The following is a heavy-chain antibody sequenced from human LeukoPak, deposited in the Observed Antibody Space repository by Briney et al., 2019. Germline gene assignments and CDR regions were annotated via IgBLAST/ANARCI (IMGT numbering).Heavy chain of an antibody. V-gene: IGHV1-69*13. J-gene: IGHJ6*03. D-gene: IGHD3-3*01. CDR3: ARGLRFLEWLSRDYYYYMDV. CDR1: GGTFSSYA. CDR2: IIPIFGTA. Sequence: GASVKVSCKASGGTFSSYAISWVRQAPGQGLEWMGGIIPIFGTANYAQKFQGRVTITADESTSTAYMELSSLRSEDTAVYYCARGLRFLEWLSRDYYYYMDVWGKGTTVTVSS.